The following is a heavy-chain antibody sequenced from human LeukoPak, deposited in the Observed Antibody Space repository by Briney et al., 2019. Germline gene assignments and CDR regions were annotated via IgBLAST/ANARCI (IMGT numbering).Heavy chain of an antibody. Sequence: GGSLRLSCAASGFTFSNYWIHWVRRAPGKGLVWVSRTTSDGSSTTYADPVKDRFTISRDNSKNTLYLQMNSLRAEDTAVYYCAKETVVVVAATPDAFDIWGQGTMVTVSS. J-gene: IGHJ3*02. V-gene: IGHV3-74*01. CDR1: GFTFSNYW. CDR3: AKETVVVVAATPDAFDI. CDR2: TTSDGSST. D-gene: IGHD2-15*01.